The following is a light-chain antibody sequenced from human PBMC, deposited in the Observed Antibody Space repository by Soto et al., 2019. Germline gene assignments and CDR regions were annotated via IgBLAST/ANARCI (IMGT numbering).Light chain of an antibody. V-gene: IGLV3-21*02. CDR3: QVWDSNNDHYV. J-gene: IGLJ1*01. CDR2: DDR. CDR1: NIGIKR. Sequence: SYALTQPPSVSVAPGQTARITCGGDNIGIKRVHWYQQRPGQAPVLVVYDDRDRPSGIPERFSGSNSGNTATLTISRVEAGDEAEYYCQVWDSNNDHYVFGTGTKVTV.